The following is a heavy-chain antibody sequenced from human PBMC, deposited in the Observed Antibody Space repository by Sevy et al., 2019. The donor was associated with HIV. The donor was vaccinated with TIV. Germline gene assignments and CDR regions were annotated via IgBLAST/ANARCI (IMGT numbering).Heavy chain of an antibody. V-gene: IGHV5-51*01. D-gene: IGHD1-1*01. J-gene: IGHJ6*02. Sequence: GESLKISCKGSGYTFTNYWIGWVRQMPGKGLEWMGIIYPGDSDTRYSPSFQGQVTISVDKSISTAYLQWSSLKASDTAIFYCARGARGTLPSYYYYTMDIWGQGTTVTVSS. CDR3: ARGARGTLPSYYYYTMDI. CDR2: IYPGDSDT. CDR1: GYTFTNYW.